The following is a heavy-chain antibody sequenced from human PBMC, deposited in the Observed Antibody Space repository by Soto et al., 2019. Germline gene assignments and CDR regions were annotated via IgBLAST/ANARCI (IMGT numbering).Heavy chain of an antibody. CDR1: GGSISSYY. Sequence: SETLSLTCTVSGGSISSYYWSWIRQPPGKGLEWIGYIYYSGSTNYNPSLKSRVTISADTSKNQFSLKLSSVTAADTAVYYCARFRTSNSYCSGGSCYSDYYYGMDVWGQGTTVTVSS. J-gene: IGHJ6*02. D-gene: IGHD2-15*01. V-gene: IGHV4-59*08. CDR2: IYYSGST. CDR3: ARFRTSNSYCSGGSCYSDYYYGMDV.